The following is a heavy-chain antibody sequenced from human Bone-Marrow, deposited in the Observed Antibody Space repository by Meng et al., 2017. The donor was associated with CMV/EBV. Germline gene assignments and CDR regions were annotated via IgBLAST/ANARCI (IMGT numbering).Heavy chain of an antibody. J-gene: IGHJ6*01. CDR2: ISATSTSI. CDR3: ARIGVGTASFYYYGMDV. Sequence: GGSLRLSCAASGFNFNTYTMNWVRQAPGQGLEWVSSISATSTSIYYADSVKGRFTISRDNAKNTLLLQMNSLGAEDTAMYYCARIGVGTASFYYYGMDVWGQGTTVTGSS. D-gene: IGHD3-3*01. V-gene: IGHV3-21*04. CDR1: GFNFNTYT.